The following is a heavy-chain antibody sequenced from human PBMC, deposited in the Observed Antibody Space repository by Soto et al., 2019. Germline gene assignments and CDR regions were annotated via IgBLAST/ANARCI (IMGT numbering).Heavy chain of an antibody. CDR3: ARVDVLRFLEWLI. J-gene: IGHJ4*02. Sequence: ASVTVSCNASCYTFTNYGISWVRQAPGQGLEWMGWISAYNGNTNYAQNLQGRVTMTTDTSTSTAYMELRSLRSDDTAVYYCARVDVLRFLEWLIWGQGTLVTVSS. CDR1: CYTFTNYG. V-gene: IGHV1-18*04. CDR2: ISAYNGNT. D-gene: IGHD3-3*01.